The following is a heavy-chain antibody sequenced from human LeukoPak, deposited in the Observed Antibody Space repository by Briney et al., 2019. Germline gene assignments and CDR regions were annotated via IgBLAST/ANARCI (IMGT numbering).Heavy chain of an antibody. J-gene: IGHJ4*02. CDR3: ASNPRTTLLLDY. CDR2: IIPIFGTA. Sequence: SSVKVSCKASGGTFSRYAISWVRQAPGQGLEWMGRIIPIFGTANYAQKFQGRVTITTDESTSTAYMELSSLRSEDTAVYYCASNPRTTLLLDYWGQGTLVTVSS. V-gene: IGHV1-69*05. D-gene: IGHD1-14*01. CDR1: GGTFSRYA.